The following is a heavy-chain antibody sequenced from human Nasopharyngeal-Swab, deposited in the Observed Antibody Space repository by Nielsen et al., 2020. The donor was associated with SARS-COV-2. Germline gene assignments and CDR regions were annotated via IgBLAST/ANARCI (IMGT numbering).Heavy chain of an antibody. V-gene: IGHV3-15*01. CDR3: TTDKY. CDR2: IKSKSDGGTT. J-gene: IGHJ4*02. CDR1: GFTFSNAW. Sequence: GESLKISCAASGFTFSNAWMSWVRQAPGKGLEWVGRIKSKSDGGTTDYAAPVKGRFTISRDDSKNTLFLQLNSLKSEDTAVYYCTTDKYWGQGTLVTVSS.